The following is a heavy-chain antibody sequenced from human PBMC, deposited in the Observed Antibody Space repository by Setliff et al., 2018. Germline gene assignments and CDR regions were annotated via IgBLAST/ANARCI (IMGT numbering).Heavy chain of an antibody. CDR2: IINSGST. D-gene: IGHD4-4*01. CDR1: GGSFTGTTYY. Sequence: PSETLSLTCTVSGGSFTGTTYYWGWIRQSPGKGLEWIGTIINSGSTFYMPSLQSRVTISADTSTSQLSLKLSSVTAADTAVYYCSRGPSKVQFDTWGRGIPVTVS. V-gene: IGHV4-39*01. J-gene: IGHJ5*02. CDR3: SRGPSKVQFDT.